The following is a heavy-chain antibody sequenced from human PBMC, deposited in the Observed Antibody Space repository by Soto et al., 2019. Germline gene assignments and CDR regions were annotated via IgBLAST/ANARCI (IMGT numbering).Heavy chain of an antibody. CDR1: GFTFSASA. CDR3: SSYDNSGYFYLNY. Sequence: EVQLVESGGGLVQPGSSLRLSCAASGFTFSASAIHWVRQASGKGLEWVGRVSTKTNNYATTYAASVTGRFTISRDDSRNTAFLQMSSLKTENTAIYYCSSYDNSGYFYLNYWGQGTLVTVSS. J-gene: IGHJ4*02. D-gene: IGHD3-22*01. V-gene: IGHV3-73*02. CDR2: VSTKTNNYAT.